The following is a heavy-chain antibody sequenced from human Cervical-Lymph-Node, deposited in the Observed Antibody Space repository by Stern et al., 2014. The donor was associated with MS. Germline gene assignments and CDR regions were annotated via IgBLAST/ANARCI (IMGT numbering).Heavy chain of an antibody. V-gene: IGHV1-69*01. CDR1: GGTFSSYA. CDR2: IIPIFGRA. J-gene: IGHJ4*02. CDR3: ARTSTRGFDY. Sequence: EQLEESGAEVKKPGSSVKVSCKASGGTFSSYAVNWVRQAPGQGLEWMGGIIPIFGRANYAQKFQGRVTITADESTNTAYMELSSLRSEDTAVYFCARTSTRGFDYWGQGTLVTVSS. D-gene: IGHD2/OR15-2a*01.